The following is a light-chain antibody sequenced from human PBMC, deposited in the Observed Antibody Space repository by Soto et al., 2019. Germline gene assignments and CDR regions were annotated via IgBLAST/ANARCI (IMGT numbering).Light chain of an antibody. V-gene: IGLV2-14*01. Sequence: QSVLTQPASVSGSPGQSITFSCTGTSSDLGSYDYVSWHQQHPGKAPKLIIYDVNNRPSGVSSRFSGSKSGNTASLTISGLQTEDEADYYCCSFSTSGTHVFVTGTKVTVL. J-gene: IGLJ1*01. CDR2: DVN. CDR3: CSFSTSGTHV. CDR1: SSDLGSYDY.